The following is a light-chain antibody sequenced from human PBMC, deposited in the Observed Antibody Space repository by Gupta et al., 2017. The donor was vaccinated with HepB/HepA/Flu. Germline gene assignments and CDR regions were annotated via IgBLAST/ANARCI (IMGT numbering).Light chain of an antibody. CDR1: QSISSY. CDR2: ASS. V-gene: IGKV1-39*01. CDR3: QQGYSTPRC. Sequence: DIQMTQSPSSLSASVGDRVTITCRASQSISSYLNWYQQKPGKAPKLLIYASSSLQSWVPSRFSCSGSETDFTLTISSLQPEDFATYYCQQGYSTPRCFGQGPQLEIK. J-gene: IGKJ2*03.